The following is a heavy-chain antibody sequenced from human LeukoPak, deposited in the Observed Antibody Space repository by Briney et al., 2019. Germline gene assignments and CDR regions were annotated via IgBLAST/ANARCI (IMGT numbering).Heavy chain of an antibody. V-gene: IGHV1-2*02. D-gene: IGHD3-10*01. CDR1: GYTFTGYY. CDR2: INPNSGGT. Sequence: ASVKVSCKASGYTFTGYYMHWVRQAPGQGLELMGWINPNSGGTNYAQKFQGRVTMTRDTSVSTAYMELSRLRSDDTAVYYCARAYGSGSFPPDYWGQGTLVTVSS. J-gene: IGHJ4*02. CDR3: ARAYGSGSFPPDY.